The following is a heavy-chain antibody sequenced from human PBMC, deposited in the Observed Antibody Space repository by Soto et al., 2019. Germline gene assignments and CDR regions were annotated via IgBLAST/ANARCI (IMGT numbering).Heavy chain of an antibody. CDR1: GGTFNTYS. J-gene: IGHJ3*02. CDR2: IIPMLGVR. V-gene: IGHV1-69*02. Sequence: QVQLVQSGAEVKKPGSSVKVSCKDSGGTFNTYSMFWVRQAPGQGLEWMGRIIPMLGVRNYAQRFQDRVTITADKSTATVHMELSSLRSEDTALFYCTIGSWSGEVFDIWGQGTMVTVSS. D-gene: IGHD2-21*01. CDR3: TIGSWSGEVFDI.